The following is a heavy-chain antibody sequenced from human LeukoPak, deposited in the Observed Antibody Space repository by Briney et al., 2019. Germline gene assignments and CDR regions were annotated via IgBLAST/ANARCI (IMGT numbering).Heavy chain of an antibody. Sequence: GGSLRLSCAASGFTFSSYAMSWVRQAPGKGLEWVSAISGSGGSTYYADFVKGRFTISRDNSKNTLYLRMNSLRAEDTAVYYCANGVYDISGPLYWGQGTLVTVSS. V-gene: IGHV3-23*01. CDR1: GFTFSSYA. J-gene: IGHJ4*02. CDR3: ANGVYDISGPLY. D-gene: IGHD3-22*01. CDR2: ISGSGGST.